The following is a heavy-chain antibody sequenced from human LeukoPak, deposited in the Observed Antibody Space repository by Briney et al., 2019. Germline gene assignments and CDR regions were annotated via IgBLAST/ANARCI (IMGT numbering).Heavy chain of an antibody. CDR1: GGSISSYY. CDR3: ARIVVEMATIGGWLDP. Sequence: SETLSLTCTVSGGSISSYYWSWIRQPPGKGLEWIGYIYYSGSTNYNPSLKSRVTISVDTSKNQFSLKLSSVTAADTAVYYCARIVVEMATIGGWLDPWGQGTLVTVSS. V-gene: IGHV4-59*01. J-gene: IGHJ5*02. D-gene: IGHD5-24*01. CDR2: IYYSGST.